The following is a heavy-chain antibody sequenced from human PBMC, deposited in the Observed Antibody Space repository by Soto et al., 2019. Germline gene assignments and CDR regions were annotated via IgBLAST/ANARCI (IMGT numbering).Heavy chain of an antibody. CDR1: GGTFSSYA. J-gene: IGHJ6*02. Sequence: SVKVSCKASGGTFSSYAISWVRQAPGQGLEWMGGIIPIFGTANYAQKFQGRVTITADKSTSTAYMELSSLRSEDTAVYYCARVRLKVVTAIPYGMDVWGQGTTVTVSS. V-gene: IGHV1-69*06. CDR3: ARVRLKVVTAIPYGMDV. CDR2: IIPIFGTA. D-gene: IGHD2-21*02.